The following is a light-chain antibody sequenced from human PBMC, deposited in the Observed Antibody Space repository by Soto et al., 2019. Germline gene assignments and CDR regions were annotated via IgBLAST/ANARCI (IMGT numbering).Light chain of an antibody. CDR3: CSYAGSYTLV. Sequence: QSALTQPRSVSGSPGQSVTISCTGTSSDVGGYNYVSWYQQHPGKAPKLMIYDVNKRPSGVPDRFSGSKSGNTASLTISGPQAEDEADYYCCSYAGSYTLVFGTGTKLTVL. CDR2: DVN. V-gene: IGLV2-11*01. J-gene: IGLJ1*01. CDR1: SSDVGGYNY.